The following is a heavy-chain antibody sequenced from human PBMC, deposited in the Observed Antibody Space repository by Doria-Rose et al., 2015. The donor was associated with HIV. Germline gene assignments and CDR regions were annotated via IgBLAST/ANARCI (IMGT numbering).Heavy chain of an antibody. J-gene: IGHJ3*02. D-gene: IGHD6-13*01. CDR1: GYTFTDYY. CDR2: INPNSGGT. Sequence: SVKVSCKASGYTFTDYYIHWVRQAPGQGLECMGWINPNSGGTTYAQKFQGRVTMTRDTSISTAYMGLSRLRSDDTAVFYCARGVFPAAVGGIHDSFDIWGQGTMVTVSS. CDR3: ARGVFPAAVGGIHDSFDI. V-gene: IGHV1-2*02.